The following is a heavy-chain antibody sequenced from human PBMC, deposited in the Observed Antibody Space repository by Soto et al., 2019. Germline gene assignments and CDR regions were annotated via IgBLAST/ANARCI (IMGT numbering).Heavy chain of an antibody. Sequence: GESLKISCQGFGYSFASYWIGWVRQMPGKDLEWMGIIYPGDSDTRYSPSFQGQVTISADKSLRTAYLQWTSLKASDTALYYCARTRSFTLGFYYDGMDVWGQGTTVTVSS. V-gene: IGHV5-51*01. CDR3: ARTRSFTLGFYYDGMDV. CDR2: IYPGDSDT. J-gene: IGHJ6*02. CDR1: GYSFASYW. D-gene: IGHD6-6*01.